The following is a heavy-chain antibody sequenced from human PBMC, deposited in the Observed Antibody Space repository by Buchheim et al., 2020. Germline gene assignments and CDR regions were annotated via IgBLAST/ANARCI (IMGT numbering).Heavy chain of an antibody. V-gene: IGHV3-21*01. CDR1: GFTFSSYT. Sequence: EVQLVESGGGLVKPGGSLRLSCAASGFTFSSYTMNWVRQAPGKGLEWVSSISSSSSYIYYADSVKGRFTISRDNAKNTLYLQMNSLRAEDTAVYYCARAYSSSYQRYWYFDLWGRGTL. D-gene: IGHD6-13*01. J-gene: IGHJ2*01. CDR2: ISSSSSYI. CDR3: ARAYSSSYQRYWYFDL.